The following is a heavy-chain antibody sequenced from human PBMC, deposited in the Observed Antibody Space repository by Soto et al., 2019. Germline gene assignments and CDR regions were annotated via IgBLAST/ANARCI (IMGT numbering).Heavy chain of an antibody. CDR3: ARAGGEEPFKR. CDR1: GGCITSGDCY. V-gene: IGHV4-30-4*01. CDR2: KYHSGRP. D-gene: IGHD3-10*01. Sequence: TLCPSCPVTGGCITSGDCYWSWLRQSPGKGLEWIGYKYHSGRPYYNPSLRSRVTISVDTSREQFSLSLTSVTAEDTAVYYRARAGGEEPFKRWGQGTMGSV. J-gene: IGHJ3*01.